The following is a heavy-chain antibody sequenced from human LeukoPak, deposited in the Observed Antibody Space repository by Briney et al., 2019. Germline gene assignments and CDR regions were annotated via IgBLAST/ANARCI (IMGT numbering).Heavy chain of an antibody. J-gene: IGHJ4*02. Sequence: GGSLRLSCAASGFTFSSYAMSWVRQAPGKGLEWVSAISGSGGSTYYADSVKGRFTISRDNSKNTLYLQMNSLRAEDTAVYYCAKEGIPLIGVGATNFDYWGQGTLVTVSS. CDR1: GFTFSSYA. V-gene: IGHV3-23*01. CDR3: AKEGIPLIGVGATNFDY. CDR2: ISGSGGST. D-gene: IGHD1-26*01.